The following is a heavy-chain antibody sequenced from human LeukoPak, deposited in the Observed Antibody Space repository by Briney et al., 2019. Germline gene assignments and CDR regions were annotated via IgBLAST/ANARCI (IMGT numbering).Heavy chain of an antibody. CDR1: GFTFSSYS. CDR3: AKDQGDGYKPMGD. V-gene: IGHV3-23*01. Sequence: GGSLRLSCAASGFTFSSYSMNWVRQAPGKGLEWVSAISGSGGSTYYADSVKGRFTISRDNSKNTLYLQMNSLRAEDTAVYYCAKDQGDGYKPMGDWGQGTLVTVSS. D-gene: IGHD5-24*01. J-gene: IGHJ4*02. CDR2: ISGSGGST.